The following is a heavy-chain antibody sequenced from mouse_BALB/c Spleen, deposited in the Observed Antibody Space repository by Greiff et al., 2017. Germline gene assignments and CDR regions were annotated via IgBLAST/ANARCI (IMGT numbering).Heavy chain of an antibody. J-gene: IGHJ1*01. CDR3: ARRTTVVDWYFDV. V-gene: IGHV1-87*01. Sequence: VQLQQSGAELMKPGASVKISCKASGYTFTSYWMQWVKQRPGQGLEWIGAIYPGDGDTRYTQKFKGKATLTADKSSSTAYMQLSSLASEDSAVYYCARRTTVVDWYFDVWGAGTTVTVSS. CDR1: GYTFTSYW. D-gene: IGHD1-1*01. CDR2: IYPGDGDT.